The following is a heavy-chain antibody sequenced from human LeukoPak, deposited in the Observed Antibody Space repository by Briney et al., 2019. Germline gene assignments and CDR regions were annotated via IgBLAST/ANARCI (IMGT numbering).Heavy chain of an antibody. CDR3: ARGKRITMVRGVPRYYMDV. J-gene: IGHJ6*03. V-gene: IGHV4-34*01. D-gene: IGHD3-10*01. CDR1: GGSFSGYY. Sequence: PSETLSLTCAVYGGSFSGYYWSWIRQPPGKGLEWIGEINHSGSTNYNPSLKSRVTISVDTSKNQFSLKLSSVTAADTAVYYCARGKRITMVRGVPRYYMDVWGKGTTVTISS. CDR2: INHSGST.